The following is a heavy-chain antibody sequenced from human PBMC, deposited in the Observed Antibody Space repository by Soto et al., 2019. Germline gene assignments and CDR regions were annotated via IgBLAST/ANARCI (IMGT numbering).Heavy chain of an antibody. Sequence: ASVKVSCKAPGYTFTGYYIHSIPQDPEQGHEWMGWINPNSGGTNYAQKFQGWVTMTSDTSTTTVYMELRSLRSDDSAIYYCARDESFDRNYYYGIDVWGQGTTVTVSS. J-gene: IGHJ6*02. CDR1: GYTFTGYY. CDR3: ARDESFDRNYYYGIDV. CDR2: INPNSGGT. V-gene: IGHV1-2*04.